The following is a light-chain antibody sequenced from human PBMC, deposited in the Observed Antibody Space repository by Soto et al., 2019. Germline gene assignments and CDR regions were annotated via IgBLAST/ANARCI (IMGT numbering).Light chain of an antibody. CDR3: MQALQTPYT. J-gene: IGKJ2*01. Sequence: DIVMTQSPLSPPVTPGEPASISCRSSQSLLHTNGYNYLDWYLQKPGQSPQLLICLGSNRASGVPDRFSGSGSGTDFTLKISRVEAEDVGVYYCMQALQTPYTFGQGTRLEI. CDR2: LGS. CDR1: QSLLHTNGYNY. V-gene: IGKV2-28*01.